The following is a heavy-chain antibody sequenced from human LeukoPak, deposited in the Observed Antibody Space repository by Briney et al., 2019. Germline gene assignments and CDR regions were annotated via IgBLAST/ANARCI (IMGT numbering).Heavy chain of an antibody. D-gene: IGHD3-10*01. Sequence: SLRLSCAASGFTFSSYGMHWVGPAPGKGLEGVGVISCVGSNKYYADSVKGRFTISRDNSKNTLYLQMNSLRAEDTAVYYCAKDLGDGSGSSHPYYYYGMDVWGQGTTVTVSS. V-gene: IGHV3-30*18. J-gene: IGHJ6*02. CDR1: GFTFSSYG. CDR2: ISCVGSNK. CDR3: AKDLGDGSGSSHPYYYYGMDV.